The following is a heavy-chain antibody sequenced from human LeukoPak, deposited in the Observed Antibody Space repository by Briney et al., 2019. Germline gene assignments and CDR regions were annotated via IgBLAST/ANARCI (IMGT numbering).Heavy chain of an antibody. CDR1: GYTLTELS. Sequence: ASVKVSCKVSGYTLTELSMHWVRQAPGKGLEWMGGFDPEDGETIYAQKFQGRVTMTEDTSTDTAYMELSSLRSEDTAVYYCATDSGPTNGNYYYGMDVWCKGTTVTVSS. D-gene: IGHD5-12*01. J-gene: IGHJ6*04. V-gene: IGHV1-24*01. CDR3: ATDSGPTNGNYYYGMDV. CDR2: FDPEDGET.